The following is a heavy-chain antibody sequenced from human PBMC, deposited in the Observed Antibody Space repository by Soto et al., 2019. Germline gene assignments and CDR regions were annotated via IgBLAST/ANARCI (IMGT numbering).Heavy chain of an antibody. CDR3: AKDKGRRYFDY. V-gene: IGHV3-30*18. CDR1: GLTFSRAG. Sequence: AGGSLRLSCVVSGLTFSRAGMHWVRQAPGKGLEWVALISDDGNVEYYGDSVKGRFNIFRDNSKNTLYLQMNSLRAEDTAVYYCAKDKGRRYFDYWGQGILVTVSS. CDR2: ISDDGNVE. J-gene: IGHJ4*02. D-gene: IGHD2-15*01.